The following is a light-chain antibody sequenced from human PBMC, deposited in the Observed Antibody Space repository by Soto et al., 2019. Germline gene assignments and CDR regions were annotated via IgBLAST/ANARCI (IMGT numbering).Light chain of an antibody. Sequence: DIQMTQSPSSLSASVGDRVTITCRASQSIRCYLNWSQKKPGEDPKLLLYAASSLQSGVPSRFSGSGSGTDFTLTISSLQPEDFATYYCQQSYRTPLSFGQGTKVEIK. CDR1: QSIRCY. CDR3: QQSYRTPLS. V-gene: IGKV1-39*01. J-gene: IGKJ1*01. CDR2: AAS.